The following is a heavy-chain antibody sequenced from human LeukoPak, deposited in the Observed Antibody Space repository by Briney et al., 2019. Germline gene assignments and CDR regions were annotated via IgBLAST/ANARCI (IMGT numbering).Heavy chain of an antibody. J-gene: IGHJ5*02. D-gene: IGHD3-22*01. Sequence: PGGSLRLSCAASGFTFSNYAMNWVRQAPGKGLEWVSTIINSGGSTYYADSVKGRFTISRDSSKNTLYLQMNSLRDEDTAVYYCARTEVYYYDSSRRFDPWGQGTLVTVSS. V-gene: IGHV3-23*01. CDR1: GFTFSNYA. CDR2: IINSGGST. CDR3: ARTEVYYYDSSRRFDP.